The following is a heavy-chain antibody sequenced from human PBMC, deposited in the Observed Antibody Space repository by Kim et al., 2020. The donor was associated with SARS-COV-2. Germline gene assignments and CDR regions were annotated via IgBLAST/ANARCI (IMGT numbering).Heavy chain of an antibody. J-gene: IGHJ4*02. Sequence: GGSLRLSCAASGFTFSSYAMHWVRQAPGKGLEWVAVISYDGSNKYYADSVKGRFTISRDNSKNTLYLQMNSLRAEDTAVYYCARGAPSVGYSGFPTPDWGQGTLVTVSS. CDR2: ISYDGSNK. CDR3: ARGAPSVGYSGFPTPD. D-gene: IGHD5-12*01. CDR1: GFTFSSYA. V-gene: IGHV3-30*04.